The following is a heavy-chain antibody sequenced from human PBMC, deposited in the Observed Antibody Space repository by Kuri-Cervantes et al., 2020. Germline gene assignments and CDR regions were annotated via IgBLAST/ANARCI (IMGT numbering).Heavy chain of an antibody. V-gene: IGHV3-30-3*01. CDR3: TQRNLYDGIGRSSVY. D-gene: IGHD4-23*01. J-gene: IGHJ4*02. Sequence: LSLTCAASGFTFSSYAMHWVRQAPGKGLEWVAVISYDGSNKYYADSVRGRFTISRDNSKNTLYLQMNSLRAEDTAIYYCTQRNLYDGIGRSSVYWGQGTLVTVSS. CDR2: ISYDGSNK. CDR1: GFTFSSYA.